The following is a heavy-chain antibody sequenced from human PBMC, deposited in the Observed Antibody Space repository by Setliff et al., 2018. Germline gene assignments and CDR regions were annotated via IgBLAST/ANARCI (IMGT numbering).Heavy chain of an antibody. Sequence: GGSLRLSCAASGFTFSNAWMSWVRQAPGKGLEWVGRIRNKFNSLATQYGESFKGRFTISRDDSKNTAYLQMRSLKGEDTALYYCATNVLVAGSSLDSWGQGSLVTVSS. CDR3: ATNVLVAGSSLDS. CDR1: GFTFSNAW. V-gene: IGHV3-73*01. J-gene: IGHJ4*02. D-gene: IGHD2-8*02. CDR2: IRNKFNSLAT.